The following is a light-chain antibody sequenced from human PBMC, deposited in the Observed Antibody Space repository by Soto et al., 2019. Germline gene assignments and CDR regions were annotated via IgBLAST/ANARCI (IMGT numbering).Light chain of an antibody. V-gene: IGKV1-27*01. J-gene: IGKJ1*01. Sequence: DIQMTQTPSSLSASVGDRVTITCRASQDISSSLAWFQQKPGKAPRILIYAASFLQSGAPSRFSGSGYGTDFTLTISSLQPEDVATYYCQKYNSAPRTFGQGTKVDIK. CDR2: AAS. CDR1: QDISSS. CDR3: QKYNSAPRT.